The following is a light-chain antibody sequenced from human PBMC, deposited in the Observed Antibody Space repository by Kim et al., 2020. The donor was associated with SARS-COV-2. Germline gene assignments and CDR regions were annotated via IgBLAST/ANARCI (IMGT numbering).Light chain of an antibody. Sequence: VSPGERATLSCRASQSVSSNLAWFQQKPGQAPRLLIYGSSTRATSIPARLRGSVSGTKFTLTISSLQSEDFGVYYCQQYDNWPRTFGPGTKVDIK. CDR3: QQYDNWPRT. V-gene: IGKV3-15*01. J-gene: IGKJ3*01. CDR2: GSS. CDR1: QSVSSN.